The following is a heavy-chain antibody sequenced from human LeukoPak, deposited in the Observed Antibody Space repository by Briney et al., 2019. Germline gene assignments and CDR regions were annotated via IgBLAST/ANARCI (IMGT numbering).Heavy chain of an antibody. CDR1: GFTFSSYS. CDR3: ARVLVRGVMDNYGMDV. Sequence: WGSLRLSCAASGFTFSSYSMNWVRQAPGKGLEWVSSISSSSSYIYYADSVKGRFTISRDNAKNSLYLQMNSLRAEDTAVYYCARVLVRGVMDNYGMDVWGKGTTVTVSS. CDR2: ISSSSSYI. J-gene: IGHJ6*04. V-gene: IGHV3-21*01. D-gene: IGHD3-10*01.